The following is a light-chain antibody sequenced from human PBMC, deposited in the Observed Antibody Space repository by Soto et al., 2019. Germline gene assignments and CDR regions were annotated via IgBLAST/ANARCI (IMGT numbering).Light chain of an antibody. J-gene: IGLJ3*02. V-gene: IGLV2-14*01. CDR2: EVS. CDR3: SSYTSISTRV. Sequence: QSALTQPASVSGSPGQSITLSCTGTSSDVGSYNYVSWYQQHPGKAPKLMIYEVSNRPSGVSNRFSGSKSGNTASLTISWLQAEDEANYYCSSYTSISTRVFGGGTQLTVL. CDR1: SSDVGSYNY.